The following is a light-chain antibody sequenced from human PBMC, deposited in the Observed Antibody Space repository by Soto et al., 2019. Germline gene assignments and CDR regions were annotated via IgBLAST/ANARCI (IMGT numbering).Light chain of an antibody. Sequence: ETVLTQSSATLSLSPGETATLSCRASQRVTNNLAWYQWKLGQPPRLLIYGASTRATGIPVRFRGSGSGTEFTLTISSLQSEDSAVYYCQQHHNWPWTFGQGHRVELK. CDR3: QQHHNWPWT. V-gene: IGKV3-15*01. CDR1: QRVTNN. CDR2: GAS. J-gene: IGKJ1*01.